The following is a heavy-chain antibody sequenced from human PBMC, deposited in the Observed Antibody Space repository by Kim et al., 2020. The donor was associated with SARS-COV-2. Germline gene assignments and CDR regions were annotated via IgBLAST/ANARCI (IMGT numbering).Heavy chain of an antibody. CDR2: ISGSDGTT. CDR3: AKHFGSSGSEFHQ. Sequence: GGSLRLSCAASGFTFSAYAMGWVRQAPGKGLEWVSGISGSDGTTYYADSVKGRFIISRDNSKNTLHLQMNSLRAEDTAIYYCAKHFGSSGSEFHQWGQGT. J-gene: IGHJ1*01. D-gene: IGHD3-22*01. V-gene: IGHV3-23*01. CDR1: GFTFSAYA.